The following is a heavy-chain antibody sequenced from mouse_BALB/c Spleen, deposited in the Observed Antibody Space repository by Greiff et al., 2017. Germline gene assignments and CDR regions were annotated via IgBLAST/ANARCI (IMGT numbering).Heavy chain of an antibody. J-gene: IGHJ3*01. D-gene: IGHD2-4*01. Sequence: EVMLVESGGGLVKPGGSLKLSCAASGFAFSSYDMSWVRQTPEKRLEWVAYISSGGGSTYYPDTVKGRFTISRDNAKNTLYLQMSSLKSEDTAMYYCARDYEGAYWGQGTLVTVSA. CDR3: ARDYEGAY. CDR1: GFAFSSYD. V-gene: IGHV5-12-1*01. CDR2: ISSGGGST.